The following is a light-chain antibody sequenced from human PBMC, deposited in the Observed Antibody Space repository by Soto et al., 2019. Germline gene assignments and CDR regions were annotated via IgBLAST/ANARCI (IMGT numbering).Light chain of an antibody. J-gene: IGLJ2*01. Sequence: QSALTQPASVSGSPGQSITISCTGTSSDVGAYNYVSWYQQHPGKAPKLIIYNVSNRPSGVSNRFSGSKSANTASLTIFGLPAEDEADYYCSSFTDRTTVLFGGGTKVTVL. CDR1: SSDVGAYNY. CDR2: NVS. V-gene: IGLV2-14*01. CDR3: SSFTDRTTVL.